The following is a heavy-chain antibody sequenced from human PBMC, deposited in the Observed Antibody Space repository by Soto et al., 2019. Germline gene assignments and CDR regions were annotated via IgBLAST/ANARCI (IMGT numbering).Heavy chain of an antibody. Sequence: PGESLKISCAASGFTFSTYGMQWVLQAPCKGLEWVAVISYDGYLKYYVDAVKGRFTVARDNSKNTLFLEMNSLRVEDTAVYFCAKDFKVSGSHYGTLNYYYGMDVWGQGTTVTVSS. CDR1: GFTFSTYG. D-gene: IGHD3-10*01. J-gene: IGHJ6*02. CDR2: ISYDGYLK. V-gene: IGHV3-30*18. CDR3: AKDFKVSGSHYGTLNYYYGMDV.